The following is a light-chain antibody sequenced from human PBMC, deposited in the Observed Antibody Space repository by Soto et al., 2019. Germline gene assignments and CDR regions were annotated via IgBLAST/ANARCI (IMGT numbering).Light chain of an antibody. CDR2: KVS. CDR1: QSLVNSDGNTY. Sequence: EVVMTQSPLSLPVTLGQPASISCRSSQSLVNSDGNTYLNWFHQRPGQSPRRLIYKVSNRDSGVPDRFSGSGSGTDFTLRISRVEAEDVGVYYCMQGSHCPRTFGQGTRVEIK. CDR3: MQGSHCPRT. J-gene: IGKJ1*01. V-gene: IGKV2-30*01.